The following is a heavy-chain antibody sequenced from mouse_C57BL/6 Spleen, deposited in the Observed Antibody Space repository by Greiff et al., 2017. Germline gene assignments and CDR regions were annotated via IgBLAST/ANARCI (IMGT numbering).Heavy chain of an antibody. Sequence: QVQLQQSGAELARPGASVKMSCKASGYTFTSYTMHWVKQRPGQGLEWIGYINPSSGYTKYNQKFKDKATLTADKSSSTAYMQLSSLTSEDSAVYYCARPAGKSVFDYWGLGTTLTVSS. CDR3: ARPAGKSVFDY. D-gene: IGHD1-1*01. CDR2: INPSSGYT. J-gene: IGHJ2*01. V-gene: IGHV1-4*01. CDR1: GYTFTSYT.